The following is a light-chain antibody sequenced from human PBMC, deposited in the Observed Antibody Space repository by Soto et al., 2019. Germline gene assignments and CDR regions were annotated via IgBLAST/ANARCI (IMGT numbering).Light chain of an antibody. J-gene: IGKJ1*01. Sequence: IVMTQSPGTLSVSPGERATLSCRASQSVDNKLAWYQQKPGQAPRLLIYGASTRATGIPARFSGSGSGTEFTLTISSLQSEDFAVYYCQQYYDWTPWTFGQGTKVEIK. CDR3: QQYYDWTPWT. CDR1: QSVDNK. CDR2: GAS. V-gene: IGKV3-15*01.